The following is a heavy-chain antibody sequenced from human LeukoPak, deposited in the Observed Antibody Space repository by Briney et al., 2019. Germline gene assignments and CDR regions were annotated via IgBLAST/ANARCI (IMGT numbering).Heavy chain of an antibody. D-gene: IGHD3-22*01. CDR3: ATFHYYDSTSAFDI. CDR2: IYSSGST. Sequence: PSETLSLTCTVSGGSISSYYWSWIRQPAGKGLEWIGRIYSSGSTNYNPSLKSRVTISVDTSKNQFSLKLSSVTAADTAVYYCATFHYYDSTSAFDIWGQGTMVTVSS. V-gene: IGHV4-4*07. CDR1: GGSISSYY. J-gene: IGHJ3*02.